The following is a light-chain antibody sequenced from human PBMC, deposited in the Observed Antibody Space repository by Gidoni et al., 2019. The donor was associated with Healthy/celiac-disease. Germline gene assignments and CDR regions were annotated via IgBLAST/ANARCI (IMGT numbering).Light chain of an antibody. J-gene: IGKJ1*01. Sequence: EMVLTQSPATLSLSPGERATLSFRASQSVSSYLAWYQQKPGQAPRLLIYDASNRATGIPARLSGSSSGTDFTTTSSSLAPEDSAVYYCQHRSNWPRTFGQXTKVEIK. CDR1: QSVSSY. CDR2: DAS. CDR3: QHRSNWPRT. V-gene: IGKV3-11*01.